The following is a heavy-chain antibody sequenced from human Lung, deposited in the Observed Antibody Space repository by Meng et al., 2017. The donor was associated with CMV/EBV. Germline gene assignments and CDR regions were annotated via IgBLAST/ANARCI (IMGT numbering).Heavy chain of an antibody. Sequence: GESLKISCAASGFTFSDYAMHWVRQAPGKGLEWVAITSYNENIKNYADSVKGRFTISRDNSKNILYLQMNTLRPEDTAVYYCARDYYDFWSGHPHYWGQGXLVTVSS. J-gene: IGHJ4*02. CDR1: GFTFSDYA. V-gene: IGHV3-30-3*01. D-gene: IGHD3-3*01. CDR3: ARDYYDFWSGHPHY. CDR2: TSYNENIK.